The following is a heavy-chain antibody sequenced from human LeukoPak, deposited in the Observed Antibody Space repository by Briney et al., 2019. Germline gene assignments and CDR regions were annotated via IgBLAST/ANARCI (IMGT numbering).Heavy chain of an antibody. CDR3: ARAIVVVPAAMDHDAFDI. CDR1: GYTFTGYY. J-gene: IGHJ3*02. D-gene: IGHD2-2*01. CDR2: INPNSGGT. Sequence: ASVKVSCKASGYTFTGYYMHWVRQAPGQGLEWMGWINPNSGGTNYAQKFQGRVTMTRDTSISAAYMELSRLRSDDTAVYYCARAIVVVPAAMDHDAFDIWGQGTMVTVSS. V-gene: IGHV1-2*02.